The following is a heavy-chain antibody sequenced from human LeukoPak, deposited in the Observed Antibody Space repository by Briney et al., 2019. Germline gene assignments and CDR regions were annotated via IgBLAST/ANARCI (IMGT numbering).Heavy chain of an antibody. D-gene: IGHD2-21*02. CDR3: ARARAYCGGDCSDAFNI. V-gene: IGHV4-59*01. Sequence: SETLSLTCTVSGGSISSYYWSWIRQPPRKGLERMGYIYYSGSTNYNPSLQSGVTISVDTSNNQSALQLSSVTAADTAVYYCARARAYCGGDCSDAFNIWGQGTMVTVSS. CDR1: GGSISSYY. J-gene: IGHJ3*02. CDR2: IYYSGST.